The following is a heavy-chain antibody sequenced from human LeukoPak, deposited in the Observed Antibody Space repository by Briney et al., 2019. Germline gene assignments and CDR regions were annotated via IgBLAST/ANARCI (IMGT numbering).Heavy chain of an antibody. CDR2: ISSSSFKI. CDR1: EFTFVRYA. J-gene: IGHJ6*03. CDR3: VRDPSYGSSWYYYMDV. Sequence: PGGSLRLSCAASEFTFVRYAMNWVRQAPGKGLEWVSYISSSSFKIGYAASVKGRFTISRDNSKNSLYLQMDSLRVEDTAVYYCVRDPSYGSSWYYYMDVWGKGTTVTVSS. D-gene: IGHD6-13*01. V-gene: IGHV3-48*04.